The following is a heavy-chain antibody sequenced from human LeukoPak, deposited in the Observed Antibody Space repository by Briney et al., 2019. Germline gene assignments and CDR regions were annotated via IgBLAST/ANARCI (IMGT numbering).Heavy chain of an antibody. CDR1: GYTFTGYY. V-gene: IGHV1-2*06. D-gene: IGHD3-10*01. CDR3: ARECVAGSYSNWFDP. CDR2: INPNSGGT. J-gene: IGHJ5*02. Sequence: ASVKVSCKASGYTFTGYYMHWVRQAPGQGLEWMGRINPNSGGTNYAQKFQGRVTMTRDTSISTAYMELSRLRSDDTAVYYCARECVAGSYSNWFDPWGQGTLVTVSS.